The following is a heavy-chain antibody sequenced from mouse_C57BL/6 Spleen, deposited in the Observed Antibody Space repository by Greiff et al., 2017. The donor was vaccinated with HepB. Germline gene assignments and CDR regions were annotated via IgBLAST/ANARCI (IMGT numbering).Heavy chain of an antibody. CDR1: GYTFTSYT. J-gene: IGHJ2*01. CDR3: ARSYSNYFDY. CDR2: INPSSGYT. V-gene: IGHV1-4*01. Sequence: QVQLQQSGAELARPGASVKMSCKASGYTFTSYTMHWVNQRPGQGLEWIGYINPSSGYTKYNQKFKDKATLTADKSSSTAYMQLSSLTSEDSAVYYCARSYSNYFDYWGQGTTLTVSS. D-gene: IGHD2-5*01.